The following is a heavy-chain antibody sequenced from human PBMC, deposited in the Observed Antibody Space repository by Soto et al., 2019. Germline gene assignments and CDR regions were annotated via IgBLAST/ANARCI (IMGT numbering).Heavy chain of an antibody. CDR3: ARWLAVARFYYY. CDR2: INPNSGGT. J-gene: IGHJ4*02. V-gene: IGHV1-2*04. CDR1: GYTFTGYY. D-gene: IGHD6-19*01. Sequence: ASVKVSCKASGYTFTGYYMHWVRQAPGQGLEWMGWINPNSGGTNYAQKFQGWVTMTRDTSISTAYMELSRLRSDDTAVYYCARWLAVARFYYYWGKETRVTAAS.